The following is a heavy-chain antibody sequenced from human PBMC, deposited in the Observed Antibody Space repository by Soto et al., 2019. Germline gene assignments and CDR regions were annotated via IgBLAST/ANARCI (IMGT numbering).Heavy chain of an antibody. D-gene: IGHD3-10*01. CDR1: GYTFSIYG. CDR3: VRDLDGSGSYYTDY. V-gene: IGHV1-18*01. Sequence: EASVKVSCKASGYTFSIYGINWVRQAPGQGLEWMGWTRPNNGNTKYAQNLQGRVTMTTDTSTSTAYMELRSLRPDDTAVYYCVRDLDGSGSYYTDYWGQGTLVTVSS. CDR2: TRPNNGNT. J-gene: IGHJ4*02.